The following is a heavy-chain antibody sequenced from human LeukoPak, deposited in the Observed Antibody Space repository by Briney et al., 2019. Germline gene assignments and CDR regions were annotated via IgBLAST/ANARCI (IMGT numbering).Heavy chain of an antibody. V-gene: IGHV4-59*01. D-gene: IGHD3-22*01. CDR1: SGSMSSYY. Sequence: SETLSLTCAVSSGSMSSYYWSWIRQPPGKELEWIGYIYYTGVTNYSPSLKRRLTISLDTAMKQFSLNLRSVTAADTAMYYCARGGSGYPLDYWGQGTLVTVSS. CDR3: ARGGSGYPLDY. J-gene: IGHJ4*02. CDR2: IYYTGVT.